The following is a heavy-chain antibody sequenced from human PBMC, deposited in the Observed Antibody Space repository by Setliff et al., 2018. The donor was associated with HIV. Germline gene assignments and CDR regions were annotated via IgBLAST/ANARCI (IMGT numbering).Heavy chain of an antibody. CDR2: INAGNGNT. D-gene: IGHD3-16*02. CDR1: GYTFSSHT. Sequence: ASVKVSCKASGYTFSSHTIHWVRQAPGQGLEWMGWINAGNGNTKYSQKFQDRVTITRDTSANTGYMEVNSLRLEDTAVYYCARDRIPKRGYTYREPDFDSWGQGTLVTVSS. CDR3: ARDRIPKRGYTYREPDFDS. J-gene: IGHJ4*02. V-gene: IGHV1-3*01.